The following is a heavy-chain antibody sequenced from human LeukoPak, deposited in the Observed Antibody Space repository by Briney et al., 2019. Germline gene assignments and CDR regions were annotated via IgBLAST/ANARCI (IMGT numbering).Heavy chain of an antibody. CDR1: GGAISSYY. CDR3: ARGVYIAAAQYGY. CDR2: IYYSGTT. Sequence: PSETLSLTCTVSGGAISSYYWSWIRQPPGKGLEWIGYIYYSGTTNYNPSLKSRVTISVDTSKNQFSLKLSSVTAADTAVYYCARGVYIAAAQYGYWGQGTLVTVSS. D-gene: IGHD6-13*01. J-gene: IGHJ4*02. V-gene: IGHV4-59*01.